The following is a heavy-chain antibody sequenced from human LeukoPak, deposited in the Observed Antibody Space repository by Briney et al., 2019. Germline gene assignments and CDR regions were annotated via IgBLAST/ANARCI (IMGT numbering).Heavy chain of an antibody. CDR3: ARRVYSVEAFDI. V-gene: IGHV5-51*01. D-gene: IGHD6-13*01. Sequence: GESLKISCKGSGYSFTSYWIGWVRQMPGKGLEWMGIIYPGDSDTRYSPSFQGLVTISADKSISTTYLQWRSLKASDTAMFFCARRVYSVEAFDIWGQGTMVTVSS. J-gene: IGHJ3*02. CDR2: IYPGDSDT. CDR1: GYSFTSYW.